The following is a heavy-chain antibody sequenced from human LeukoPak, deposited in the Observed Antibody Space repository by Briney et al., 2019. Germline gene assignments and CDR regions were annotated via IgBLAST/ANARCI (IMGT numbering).Heavy chain of an antibody. CDR3: ARDYRGGDCFPDY. CDR1: GYTFTGYY. V-gene: IGHV1-2*02. CDR2: INPNSGGT. J-gene: IGHJ4*02. Sequence: GASVKVSCKASGYTFTGYYMHWVRQAPGQGLEWMGWINPNSGGTNYAQKFQGRVTMTRDTSISTAYMELSRLRSDDTAVYYCARDYRGGDCFPDYWGQGTLVTVSS. D-gene: IGHD2-21*02.